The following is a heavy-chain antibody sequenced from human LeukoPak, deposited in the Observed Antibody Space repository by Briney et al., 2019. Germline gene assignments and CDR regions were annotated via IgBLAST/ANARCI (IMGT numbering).Heavy chain of an antibody. D-gene: IGHD4/OR15-4a*01. CDR1: GFTVSSNS. CDR3: ARRAGAYSHPYDY. J-gene: IGHJ4*02. Sequence: PGGSLRLSCTVSGFTVSSNSMSWVRQAPGKGLEWVSFIFSSTHYSDSVKGRFTISRDNSKNTLYLQMNSLRAEDTAVYYCARRAGAYSHPYDYWGQGTLVTVPS. V-gene: IGHV3-53*01. CDR2: IFSST.